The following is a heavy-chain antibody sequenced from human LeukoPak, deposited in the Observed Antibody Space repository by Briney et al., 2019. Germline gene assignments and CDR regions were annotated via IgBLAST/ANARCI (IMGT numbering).Heavy chain of an antibody. V-gene: IGHV3-11*01. CDR3: ARVRYGDCFDY. J-gene: IGHJ4*02. Sequence: GGSLRLSCAASGFTFSDYYMSWIRQAPGKGQEWVSYISSSGSNIYYADSVKGRFTISRDNAQNSLYLQMNSLRAEDTAVYYCARVRYGDCFDYWGQGTLVTVSS. D-gene: IGHD4-17*01. CDR2: ISSSGSNI. CDR1: GFTFSDYY.